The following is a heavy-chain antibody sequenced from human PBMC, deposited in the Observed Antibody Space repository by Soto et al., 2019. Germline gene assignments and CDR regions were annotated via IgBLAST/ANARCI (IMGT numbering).Heavy chain of an antibody. D-gene: IGHD6-13*01. CDR2: ISYDGSNK. J-gene: IGHJ4*02. CDR1: GFPFSVYG. Sequence: QVQLVESGGGVVQPGRSLSLSCTASGFPFSVYGLHWVRQAPGKGLEWVAVISYDGSNKYYADSVKGRFTISRDNSKNTLYLQMNSLRAEDTAVYYCAKSGSEVPIAAPSPATFWGQGTLVTVSS. V-gene: IGHV3-30*18. CDR3: AKSGSEVPIAAPSPATF.